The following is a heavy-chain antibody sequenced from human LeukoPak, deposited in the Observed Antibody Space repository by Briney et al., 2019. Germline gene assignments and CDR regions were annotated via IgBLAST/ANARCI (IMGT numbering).Heavy chain of an antibody. CDR3: AKARWTATATTYYLDY. J-gene: IGHJ4*02. V-gene: IGHV1-3*01. D-gene: IGHD4-17*01. CDR2: INAGNGHT. CDR1: GYTFSGYA. Sequence: ASVKVSCKASGYTFSGYAVQWVRQAPGQRLEWLGWINAGNGHTKYSQKFQGRVTITRDTSASTAYMELSSLRSEDTAVYYCAKARWTATATTYYLDYWGQGTLVTVSS.